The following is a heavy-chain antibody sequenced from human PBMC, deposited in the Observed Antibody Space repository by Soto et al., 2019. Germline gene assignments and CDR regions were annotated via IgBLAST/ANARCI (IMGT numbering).Heavy chain of an antibody. CDR1: GFTFSSYS. J-gene: IGHJ5*02. Sequence: GGSLRLSCAASGFTFSSYSMNWVRQAPGKGLEWVSSISSSSSYIYYADSVKGRFTISRDNAKNSLYLQMNSLRAEDTAVYYCAREVQPNRFDPWGQGTLVTVSS. CDR3: AREVQPNRFDP. D-gene: IGHD1-1*01. CDR2: ISSSSSYI. V-gene: IGHV3-21*01.